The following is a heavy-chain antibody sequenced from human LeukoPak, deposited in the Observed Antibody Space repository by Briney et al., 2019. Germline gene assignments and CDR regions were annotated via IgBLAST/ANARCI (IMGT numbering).Heavy chain of an antibody. CDR3: ARRNAMDV. Sequence: GGSLRLSCAASGFTFSNYWMTWVRQAPGKGLEWVANINRDGSERYYVDSVKGRFTISRDDAKSSLYLQMNSLRAEDTAVYYCARRNAMDVWGQGTTVIVFS. CDR2: INRDGSER. CDR1: GFTFSNYW. V-gene: IGHV3-7*03. J-gene: IGHJ6*02.